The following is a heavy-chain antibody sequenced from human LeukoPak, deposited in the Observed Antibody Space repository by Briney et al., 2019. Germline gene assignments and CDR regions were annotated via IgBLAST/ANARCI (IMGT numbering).Heavy chain of an antibody. Sequence: GGSLRLSCAASGFTFADTWMHWVRQAPGKGLVWVSLINNDGSTTNYADSVKGRFTISRDNAKNTVYLQMNSLRAEDTAVYYCAIGGTYGSGSWGQGTLVTVSS. CDR2: INNDGSTT. J-gene: IGHJ4*02. CDR3: AIGGTYGSGS. D-gene: IGHD3-10*01. CDR1: GFTFADTW. V-gene: IGHV3-74*01.